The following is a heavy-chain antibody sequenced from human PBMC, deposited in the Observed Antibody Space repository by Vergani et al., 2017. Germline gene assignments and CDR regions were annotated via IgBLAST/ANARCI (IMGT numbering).Heavy chain of an antibody. J-gene: IGHJ6*02. CDR3: ARDLRSCSGGSGYYYYYGMDV. CDR2: FVVGSGNT. CDR1: GFTFTSSD. V-gene: IGHV1-58*01. D-gene: IGHD2-15*01. Sequence: QMQLVQSGPEVKKPGTSVKVSCKASGFTFTSSDVQWVRQARGQRLEWIGWFVVGSGNTNYAQKFQERVTITRDMSTSTAYMELSRLRSEDTAVYYCARDLRSCSGGSGYYYYYGMDVWGQGTTVTVSS.